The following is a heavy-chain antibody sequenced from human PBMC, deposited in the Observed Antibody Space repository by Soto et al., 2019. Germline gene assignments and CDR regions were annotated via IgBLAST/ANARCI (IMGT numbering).Heavy chain of an antibody. CDR2: ISYDGSNK. J-gene: IGHJ4*02. Sequence: PGGSLRLSCAASGFTFSSYAMHWVRQAPGKGLEWVAVISYDGSNKYYADSVKGRFTISRDNSKNTLYLQMNSLRAEDTAVYYCASDYRYYYDSSAYPHYWGQGTMVTVYS. CDR3: ASDYRYYYDSSAYPHY. CDR1: GFTFSSYA. V-gene: IGHV3-30-3*01. D-gene: IGHD3-22*01.